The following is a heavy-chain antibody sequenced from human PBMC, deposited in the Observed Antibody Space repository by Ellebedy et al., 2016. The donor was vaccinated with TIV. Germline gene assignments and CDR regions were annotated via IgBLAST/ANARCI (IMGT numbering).Heavy chain of an antibody. V-gene: IGHV3-21*01. CDR2: ISSSNHYI. CDR3: ARELAAAGFFDY. J-gene: IGHJ4*02. CDR1: GFTFSSYA. Sequence: GESLKISCAASGFTFSSYAMSWVRQAPGKGLEWVSSISSSNHYIYYADSVKGRFTISRDNAKNSLYLQMNSLRAEDTAVFYCARELAAAGFFDYWGQGTLVTVSS. D-gene: IGHD6-13*01.